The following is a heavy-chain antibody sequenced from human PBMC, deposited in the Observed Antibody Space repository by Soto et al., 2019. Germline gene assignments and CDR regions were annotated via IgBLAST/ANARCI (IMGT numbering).Heavy chain of an antibody. J-gene: IGHJ3*02. CDR3: ATWHLQEHAYDI. V-gene: IGHV3-53*01. D-gene: IGHD1-1*01. CDR1: GFTVSGKKY. Sequence: ASVKVSCKASGFTVSGKKYVAWVRQAPGKGLEWVSALYDLDGTYYADSVKGRFTTSSDSSRTTAYLQMNSLRPDDTAVYSCATWHLQEHAYDIWGQGTMVTVSS. CDR2: LYDLDGT.